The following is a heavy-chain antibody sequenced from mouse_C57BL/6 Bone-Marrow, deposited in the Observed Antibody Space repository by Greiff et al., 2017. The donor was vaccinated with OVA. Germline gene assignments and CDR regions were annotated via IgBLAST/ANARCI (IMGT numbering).Heavy chain of an antibody. CDR2: IDPENGDT. J-gene: IGHJ3*01. CDR1: GFNIKDDY. Sequence: EVHLVESGAELVRPGASVKLSCTASGFNIKDDYMHWVKQRPEQGLEWIGWIDPENGDTEYASKFQGKATITADTSSNTAYLQLSSLTSEDTAVYYCTTCYYYGSSYAWFAYWGQGTLVTVSA. V-gene: IGHV14-4*01. CDR3: TTCYYYGSSYAWFAY. D-gene: IGHD1-1*01.